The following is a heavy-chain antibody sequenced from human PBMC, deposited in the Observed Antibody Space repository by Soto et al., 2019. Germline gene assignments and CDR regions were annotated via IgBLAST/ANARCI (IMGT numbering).Heavy chain of an antibody. V-gene: IGHV3-7*03. CDR3: PRDRSVIYAFWSGEDY. Sequence: GGSLRLSCAASGFTFSSYWMSWVRQAPGKGLEWVANIKQDGSEKYYVDSVKGRFAISRDNAKSSLYLQMNSLRAGDTAVYYCPRDRSVIYAFWSGEDYWAQVILATVSS. J-gene: IGHJ4*02. D-gene: IGHD3-3*01. CDR1: GFTFSSYW. CDR2: IKQDGSEK.